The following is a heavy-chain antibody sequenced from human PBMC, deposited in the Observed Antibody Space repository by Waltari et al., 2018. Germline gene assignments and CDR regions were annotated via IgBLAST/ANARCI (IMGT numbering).Heavy chain of an antibody. D-gene: IGHD3-16*01. Sequence: EAQLVQSGAEVKKPGESLTISCKASGYSFPNYWIGWVRQMPGKGLEWIGIIYPGDSNTSNNPSFQGQVTISADKSISTAYLQWSSLKASDTAIYYCARQRGSSLYLYFDLWGRGTLVTVSS. J-gene: IGHJ2*01. V-gene: IGHV5-51*01. CDR1: GYSFPNYW. CDR2: IYPGDSNT. CDR3: ARQRGSSLYLYFDL.